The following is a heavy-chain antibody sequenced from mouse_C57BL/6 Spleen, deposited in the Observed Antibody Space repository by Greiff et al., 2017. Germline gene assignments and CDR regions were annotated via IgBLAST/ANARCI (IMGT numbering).Heavy chain of an antibody. Sequence: EVQLQESGGGLVKPGGSLKLSCAASGFTFSSYAMSWVRQTPEKRLEWVATISDGGSYTYYPDNVKGRFTISRDNAKNNLYLQMSHLKSEDTAVYYCARDNLSYFDYWGQGTTLTVSS. J-gene: IGHJ2*01. CDR3: ARDNLSYFDY. CDR2: ISDGGSYT. V-gene: IGHV5-4*01. CDR1: GFTFSSYA.